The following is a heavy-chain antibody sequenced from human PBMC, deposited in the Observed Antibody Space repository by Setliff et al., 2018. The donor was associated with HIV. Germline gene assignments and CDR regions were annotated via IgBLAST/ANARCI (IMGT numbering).Heavy chain of an antibody. CDR3: AREDYYDSMTTNYYYYGMDV. J-gene: IGHJ6*02. Sequence: GGSLRLSCAASGFTFSSYWMSWVRQAPGKGLEWVANIKQDGSEMYYVDSVKGRFTISRDNAKNSLFLQMKSLRAEDTGVYYCAREDYYDSMTTNYYYYGMDVWGQGTTVTVSS. CDR2: IKQDGSEM. D-gene: IGHD3-22*01. CDR1: GFTFSSYW. V-gene: IGHV3-7*01.